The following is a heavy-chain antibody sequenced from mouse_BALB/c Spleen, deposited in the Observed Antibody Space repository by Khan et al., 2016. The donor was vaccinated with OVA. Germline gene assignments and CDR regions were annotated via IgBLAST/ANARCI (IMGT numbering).Heavy chain of an antibody. CDR3: ARGNYYGYYFDY. CDR1: GYSITSGYA. CDR2: ISYSGVT. V-gene: IGHV3-2*02. Sequence: EVQLVESGPGLVKPSQSLSLTCTVTGYSITSGYAWNWLRQFPGNKLEWMGYISYSGVTSYTPSLTSRISITRDTSKNQFFLQLNSVTTEDTATYYCARGNYYGYYFDYWVQGTTLTVSP. D-gene: IGHD1-1*01. J-gene: IGHJ2*01.